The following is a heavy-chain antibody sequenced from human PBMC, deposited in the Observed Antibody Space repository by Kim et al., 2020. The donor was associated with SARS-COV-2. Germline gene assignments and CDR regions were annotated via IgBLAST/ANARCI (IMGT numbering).Heavy chain of an antibody. Sequence: SPSFQGQVTISADKSISTAYLQWSSLKASDTAMYYCARPSDGSGSYADYWGQGTLVTVSS. CDR3: ARPSDGSGSYADY. J-gene: IGHJ4*02. D-gene: IGHD3-10*01. V-gene: IGHV5-51*01.